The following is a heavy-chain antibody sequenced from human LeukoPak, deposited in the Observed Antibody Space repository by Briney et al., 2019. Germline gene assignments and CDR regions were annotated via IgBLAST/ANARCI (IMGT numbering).Heavy chain of an antibody. Sequence: SETLSLTCTVSGGSISSYYWSWIRQPPGKGLEWIGYIYYSGSTNYNPSLKSRVTISVDTSKNQFSLKLSSVTAADTAVYYCARDDLGYDYGDYALDYWGQGTLVTVSS. D-gene: IGHD4-17*01. J-gene: IGHJ4*02. V-gene: IGHV4-59*12. CDR1: GGSISSYY. CDR2: IYYSGST. CDR3: ARDDLGYDYGDYALDY.